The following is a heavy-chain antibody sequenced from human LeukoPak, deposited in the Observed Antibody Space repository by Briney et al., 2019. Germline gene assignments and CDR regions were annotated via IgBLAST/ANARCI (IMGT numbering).Heavy chain of an antibody. CDR3: AELGITMIGGV. J-gene: IGHJ6*04. CDR2: ISYNGSNK. V-gene: IGHV3-30*04. CDR1: GFTFSNYA. Sequence: GGSLRLSCAASGFTFSNYAMRWVRQAPGKGLEWVAVISYNGSNKYYADSVKGRFTISRANDKNSLNLQMNSLRAETTAAYYVAELGITMIGGVWGKGPTDTISS. D-gene: IGHD3-10*02.